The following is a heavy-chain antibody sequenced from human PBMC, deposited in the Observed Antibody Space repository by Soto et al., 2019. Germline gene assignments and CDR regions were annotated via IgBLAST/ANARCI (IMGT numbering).Heavy chain of an antibody. V-gene: IGHV4-39*01. Sequence: SETLSLTCTISGCAISSSTYYWGWIRQPPGKWLEWIGSIYYSGSTYSNPSLKSRVTISVDTSKNQFSLQLSSVTAAYTAVYYCARLRIEGTAYDALDIWGQGTMVT. J-gene: IGHJ3*02. CDR1: GCAISSSTYY. CDR2: IYYSGST. CDR3: ARLRIEGTAYDALDI. D-gene: IGHD1-26*01.